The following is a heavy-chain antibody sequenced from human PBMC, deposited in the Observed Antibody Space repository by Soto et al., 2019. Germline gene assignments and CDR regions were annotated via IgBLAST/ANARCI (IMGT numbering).Heavy chain of an antibody. V-gene: IGHV4-38-2*01. Sequence: SETLSLTCAVSGYSISSGYYWGWIRQPPGKGLEWIGSIYHSGSTYYNPSLKSRVTISVDTSKNQFSLKLSSVTAADTAVYYYARSETAARMYYDFWIGYPPKNYYYGMDVWGQGTTVTVSS. D-gene: IGHD3-3*01. CDR2: IYHSGST. J-gene: IGHJ6*02. CDR1: GYSISSGYY. CDR3: ARSETAARMYYDFWIGYPPKNYYYGMDV.